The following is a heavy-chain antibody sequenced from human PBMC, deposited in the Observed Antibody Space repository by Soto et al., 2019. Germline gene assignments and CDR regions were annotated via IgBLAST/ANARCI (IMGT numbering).Heavy chain of an antibody. Sequence: KPGGSLRLSCAASGFTFSSHSMTWVRQAPGKGLEWVSSITSSSSYINYADSVKGRFTISRDNAKTSLYLQMNSLRAEDTAVYYCAREPGVSSGWYVDYWGQGTLVTVSS. V-gene: IGHV3-21*01. CDR2: ITSSSSYI. CDR1: GFTFSSHS. J-gene: IGHJ4*02. D-gene: IGHD6-19*01. CDR3: AREPGVSSGWYVDY.